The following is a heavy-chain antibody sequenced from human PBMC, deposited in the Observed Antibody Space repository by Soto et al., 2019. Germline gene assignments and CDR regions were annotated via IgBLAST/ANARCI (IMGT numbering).Heavy chain of an antibody. CDR3: AKDLWTAYDIGYMDV. V-gene: IGHV3-30*18. D-gene: IGHD3-9*01. CDR1: GFTFSSYG. Sequence: PGGSLRLSCAASGFTFSSYGMHWVRQAPGKGMEWVAVISYDGSNKYYADSVKGRFTISRDNSKNTLYLQMNSLRAEDTAVYYCAKDLWTAYDIGYMDVWGKGTTVTVSS. J-gene: IGHJ6*03. CDR2: ISYDGSNK.